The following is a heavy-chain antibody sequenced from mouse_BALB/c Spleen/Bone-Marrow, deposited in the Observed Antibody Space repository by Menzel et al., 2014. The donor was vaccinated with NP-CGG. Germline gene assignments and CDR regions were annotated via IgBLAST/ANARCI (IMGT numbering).Heavy chain of an antibody. CDR1: GYTFTSYT. D-gene: IGHD4-1*01. V-gene: IGHV1-4*02. J-gene: IGHJ4*01. Sequence: VKLVESAAELARPGASVKMSCKASGYTFTSYTMHWVKQRPGQGLEWIGYINPSSGYTEYNQKFKDKTTLTADKSSSTAYMQLSNLTSDDSAFYYCARLTGTSYAMDYWGQGTSVTVSS. CDR2: INPSSGYT. CDR3: ARLTGTSYAMDY.